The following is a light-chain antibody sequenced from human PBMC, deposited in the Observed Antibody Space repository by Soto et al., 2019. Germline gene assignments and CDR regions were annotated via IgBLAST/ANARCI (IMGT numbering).Light chain of an antibody. CDR3: SAWDNSLNGYV. J-gene: IGLJ1*01. CDR2: TAD. Sequence: QSVLTQPLSASASPGQRVTISCSGGSSNIGSNTVAWYQHLPGTAPPRLILTADQRPSGVPGRFSGSKSGTSASLAISGLQSEDEGDYYCSAWDNSLNGYVFGPGTKLTVL. V-gene: IGLV1-44*01. CDR1: SSNIGSNT.